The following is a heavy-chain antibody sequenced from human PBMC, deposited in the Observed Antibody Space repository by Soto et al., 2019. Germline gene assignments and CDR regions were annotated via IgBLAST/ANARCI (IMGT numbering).Heavy chain of an antibody. Sequence: EAQLVESGGDLVQPGESLRLSCAASGFAFSDCSMNWVRQAPGKGPEWVAYISSSGSTTHYAESVKGRFTVSRDNAKNSLYLQMNSLRDEDTAVYYCASCYGDYEFPCEYWGQGTLVTVSS. V-gene: IGHV3-48*02. D-gene: IGHD4-17*01. CDR1: GFAFSDCS. CDR2: ISSSGSTT. CDR3: ASCYGDYEFPCEY. J-gene: IGHJ4*02.